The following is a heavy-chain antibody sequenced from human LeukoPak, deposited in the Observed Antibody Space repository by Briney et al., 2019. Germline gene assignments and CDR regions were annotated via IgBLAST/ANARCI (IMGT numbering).Heavy chain of an antibody. CDR3: ARRVKAAIDY. Sequence: GGSLRLSCAASGFTFSSYEMNWVRQAPGKGLEWVSYISSSGSTIYYADSVKGRFTISRDNAKNSLYLQMKSLRAEDTAVYYCARRVKAAIDYWGQGTLVTVSS. CDR1: GFTFSSYE. D-gene: IGHD2-2*01. CDR2: ISSSGSTI. V-gene: IGHV3-48*03. J-gene: IGHJ4*02.